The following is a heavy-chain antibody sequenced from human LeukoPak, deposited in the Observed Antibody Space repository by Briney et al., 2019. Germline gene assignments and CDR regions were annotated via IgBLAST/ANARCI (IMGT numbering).Heavy chain of an antibody. CDR3: ARASSPITYYMDV. D-gene: IGHD1-20*01. V-gene: IGHV3-30*04. J-gene: IGHJ6*03. Sequence: PGRSLRLSCAASGFTFSSYAMHWVRQAPGKGLEWVAVISYDGSNKYYADSVKGRFTISRDNSKNTLYLQMNSLRAEDTAVYYCARASSPITYYMDVWGKGTTVTVSS. CDR2: ISYDGSNK. CDR1: GFTFSSYA.